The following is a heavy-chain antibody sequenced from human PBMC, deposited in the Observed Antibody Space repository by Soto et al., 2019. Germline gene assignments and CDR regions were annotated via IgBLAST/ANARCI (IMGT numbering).Heavy chain of an antibody. J-gene: IGHJ4*02. CDR1: GGSISSSSYY. D-gene: IGHD3-9*01. CDR3: ARLEGLATISYYFDF. V-gene: IGHV4-39*01. Sequence: PSETLSLTCTVSGGSISSSSYYWGWIRQPPGKGLEWIGNVYYSGSTNYNPSLKSRVTISADTSKNQFSLKMSSVTAADSAVYFCARLEGLATISYYFDFWGQGALVTVSS. CDR2: VYYSGST.